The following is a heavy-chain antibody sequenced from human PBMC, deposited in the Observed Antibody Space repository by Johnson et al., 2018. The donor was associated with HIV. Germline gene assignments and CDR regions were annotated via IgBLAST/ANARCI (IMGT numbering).Heavy chain of an antibody. CDR2: ISGSGAST. V-gene: IGHV3-23*04. CDR3: ARGYGGNYDAFDI. CDR1: GFSFSSYA. D-gene: IGHD4-23*01. J-gene: IGHJ3*02. Sequence: VQLVESGGGLVQPGGSLRLSCAASGFSFSSYAMSWVRQAPGKGLEWVSAISGSGASTYYADSVKGRFTISRDNSKNTLYLQMNSLRAEDTAVYYCARGYGGNYDAFDIWGQGTMVTVSS.